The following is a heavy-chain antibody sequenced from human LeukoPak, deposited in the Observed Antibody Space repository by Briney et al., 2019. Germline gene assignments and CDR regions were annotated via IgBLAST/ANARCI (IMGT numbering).Heavy chain of an antibody. CDR1: GFTFSNYA. V-gene: IGHV3-23*01. J-gene: IGHJ4*02. D-gene: IGHD5-18*01. CDR2: ISGSAHKI. Sequence: GGSLRLSCVASGFTFSNYAVSWVRQAPEKGLDWVSVISGSAHKIRYADSVKGRFTISRDNSENTVYLQMNNLRAEDTALYYCAGRVTGYSSGYVYWGQGTLVTVSS. CDR3: AGRVTGYSSGYVY.